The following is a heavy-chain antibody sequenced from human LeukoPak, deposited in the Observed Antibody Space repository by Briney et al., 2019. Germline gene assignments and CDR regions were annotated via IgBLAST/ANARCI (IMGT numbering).Heavy chain of an antibody. J-gene: IGHJ5*02. V-gene: IGHV4-4*07. D-gene: IGHD6-13*01. Sequence: SETLSLTCTVSGGSISSYYWSWIRRPAGKGLEWIGRIYTSGSTNYNPSLKSRVTMSVDTSKNQFSLKLSSVTAADTAVYYCAREVAAAGIGWFDPWGQGTLVTVSS. CDR3: AREVAAAGIGWFDP. CDR2: IYTSGST. CDR1: GGSISSYY.